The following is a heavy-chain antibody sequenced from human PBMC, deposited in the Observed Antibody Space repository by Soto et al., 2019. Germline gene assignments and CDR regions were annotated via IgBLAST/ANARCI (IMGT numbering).Heavy chain of an antibody. CDR3: ARGIEGWYQGRYYYGMDV. J-gene: IGHJ6*02. CDR1: GGSISSSRCH. CDR2: IYYSGST. Sequence: SETLSLTCTVSGGSISSSRCHWGWIRQPPGKGLEWIGYIYYSGSTNYNPSLKSRVTISVDTSKNQFSLKLSSVTAADTAVYYCARGIEGWYQGRYYYGMDVWGQGTTVTVSS. V-gene: IGHV4-61*05. D-gene: IGHD6-19*01.